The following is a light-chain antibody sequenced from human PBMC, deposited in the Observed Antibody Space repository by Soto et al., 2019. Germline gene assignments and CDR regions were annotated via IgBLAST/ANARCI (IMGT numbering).Light chain of an antibody. CDR2: PAS. V-gene: IGKV1-12*01. CDR3: QQGYNFPRA. CDR1: QPISSW. Sequence: DIQMTQSPSSISASVGDRDTLTCRASQPISSWLAWYQQVPGQAPYLLIYPASTLQSGVPSRFSGSGSGTDFTLTIISLQPEDFSTYYCQQGYNFPRAFGQGTRVEI. J-gene: IGKJ1*01.